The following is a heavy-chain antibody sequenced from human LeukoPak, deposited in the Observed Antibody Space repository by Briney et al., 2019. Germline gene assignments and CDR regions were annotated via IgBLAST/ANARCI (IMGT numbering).Heavy chain of an antibody. J-gene: IGHJ4*02. CDR1: GFTFSSYA. D-gene: IGHD6-19*01. Sequence: GGSLRLSCAASGFTFSSYAMSWVRQAPGKGLEWVSAISGGGGSTYYADSVKGRSTISRDNSKNTLYLQMNSLRAEDTAVYYCAKDGYSSGWYSRWGQGTLVTVSS. V-gene: IGHV3-23*01. CDR3: AKDGYSSGWYSR. CDR2: ISGGGGST.